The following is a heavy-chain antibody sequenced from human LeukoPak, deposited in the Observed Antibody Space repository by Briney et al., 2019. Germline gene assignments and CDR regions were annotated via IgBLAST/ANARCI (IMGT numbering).Heavy chain of an antibody. Sequence: SETLSLTCSVSGVSISSNSYYWGWIRQPPGKGLKWIGSIYYSGSTYYNPSLKSRVTISVDTSKNQFSLKLSSVTAADTAVYYCARAYYDSKGAFDIWGQGTMVTVSS. J-gene: IGHJ3*02. CDR1: GVSISSNSYY. CDR3: ARAYYDSKGAFDI. CDR2: IYYSGST. V-gene: IGHV4-39*01. D-gene: IGHD3-22*01.